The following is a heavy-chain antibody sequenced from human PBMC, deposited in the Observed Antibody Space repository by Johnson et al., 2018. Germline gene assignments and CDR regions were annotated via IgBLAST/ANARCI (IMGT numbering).Heavy chain of an antibody. Sequence: EELVESGGGLVQPGGSLGLSCVASGFTFSSNAMSWVRQAPGKGLQLVSTLGSDGSTSYSDSVRGRFTISRDNSKNTLYLQMNSLRVDDTAVYYCASVGLDCSSSSCYRATFDIWGQGTKVTVSS. D-gene: IGHD2-2*02. CDR2: LGSDGST. CDR1: GFTFSSNA. V-gene: IGHV3-23*04. CDR3: ASVGLDCSSSSCYRATFDI. J-gene: IGHJ3*02.